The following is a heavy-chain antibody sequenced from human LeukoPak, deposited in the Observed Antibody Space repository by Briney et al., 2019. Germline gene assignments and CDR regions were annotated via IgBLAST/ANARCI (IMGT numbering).Heavy chain of an antibody. D-gene: IGHD6-13*01. CDR2: IYTSGST. CDR3: AREIGGSSWYRDAFDI. V-gene: IGHV4-4*07. Sequence: RSETLSLTCTVSGGSISSYYLSWIRQPAGKGLEWIGRIYTSGSTNYKPSLKSRVTMSVDTSKNQFSLKLSSVTAADTAVYYCAREIGGSSWYRDAFDIWGQGTMVTVSS. J-gene: IGHJ3*02. CDR1: GGSISSYY.